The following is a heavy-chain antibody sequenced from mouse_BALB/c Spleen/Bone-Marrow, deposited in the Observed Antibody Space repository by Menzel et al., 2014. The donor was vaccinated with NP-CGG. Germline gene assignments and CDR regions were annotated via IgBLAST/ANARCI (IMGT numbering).Heavy chain of an antibody. D-gene: IGHD2-10*02. V-gene: IGHV14-4*02. CDR3: TPYGNHEWEY. Sequence: EVQLQESGAELVRSGASVKLSCTGSGFNIKDSYIHWVKQRPGQGLEWIGWIDPENGDTEYAPKFQGKATMTADTSSNTAYLQLSSLTSEDTAVYYCTPYGNHEWEYWGQGTSVTVSS. CDR2: IDPENGDT. CDR1: GFNIKDSY. J-gene: IGHJ4*01.